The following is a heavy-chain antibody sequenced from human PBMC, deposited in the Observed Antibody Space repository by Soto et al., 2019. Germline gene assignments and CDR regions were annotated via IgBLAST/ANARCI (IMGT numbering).Heavy chain of an antibody. J-gene: IGHJ4*02. CDR3: ASSSSFGDLVRYYFHY. D-gene: IGHD4-17*01. CDR1: GGSISIYY. CDR2: IYTSGST. V-gene: IGHV4-4*07. Sequence: SETLSLTCTLSGGSISIYYWGWIRQPAGKGLEWIGRIYTSGSTNYNPSLKSRVTMSVDTSKNQFSLKLSSVTAADTAVYYCASSSSFGDLVRYYFHYWAQGTLVTVSS.